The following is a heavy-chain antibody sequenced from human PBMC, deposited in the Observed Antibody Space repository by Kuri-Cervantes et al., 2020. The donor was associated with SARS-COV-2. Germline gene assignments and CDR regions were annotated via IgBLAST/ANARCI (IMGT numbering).Heavy chain of an antibody. V-gene: IGHV3-7*03. Sequence: GESLKISCSASGFTFSSYWMSWVRQAPGKGLEWVANIKQDGSEKYYVDSVKGRFTISRDNAKNSLYLQMNSLRAEDTAVYYCARVVYYYYYYMDVWGKGTTVTVSS. CDR1: GFTFSSYW. CDR3: ARVVYYYYYYMDV. J-gene: IGHJ6*03. CDR2: IKQDGSEK.